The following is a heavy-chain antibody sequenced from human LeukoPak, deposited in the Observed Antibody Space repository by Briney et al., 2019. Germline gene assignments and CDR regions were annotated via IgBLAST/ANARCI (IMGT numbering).Heavy chain of an antibody. CDR3: ARFRRTLVYSNYDNWFDP. V-gene: IGHV4-34*01. J-gene: IGHJ5*02. D-gene: IGHD4-11*01. CDR2: INHSGST. CDR1: GGSFSGYY. Sequence: KPSETLSLTCAVYGGSFSGYYWSWIRQPPGKGLEWIGEINHSGSTNYNPSLKSRVTISVDTSKNQFSLKLSSVTAADTAVYYCARFRRTLVYSNYDNWFDPWGQGTLVTVSS.